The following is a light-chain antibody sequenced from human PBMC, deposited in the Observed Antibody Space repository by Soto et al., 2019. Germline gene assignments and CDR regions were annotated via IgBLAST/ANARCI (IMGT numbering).Light chain of an antibody. Sequence: VLTQSPATLFLSPGERATLSCRASQTVSRYLAWYQQKPGQAPRLLIYYASNRATGIPGRFSGTGSGTAYTLSISSLEPEDFAVYYCQQRSTWPLFTFGGGTKVEI. CDR3: QQRSTWPLFT. J-gene: IGKJ4*01. V-gene: IGKV3-11*01. CDR2: YAS. CDR1: QTVSRY.